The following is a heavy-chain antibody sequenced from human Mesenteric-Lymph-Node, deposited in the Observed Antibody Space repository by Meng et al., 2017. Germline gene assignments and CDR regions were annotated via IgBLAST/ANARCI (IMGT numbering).Heavy chain of an antibody. CDR3: ARGRDYYGSGNYYNTNWFGP. V-gene: IGHV4-61*01. J-gene: IGHJ5*02. Sequence: QVQLPGSGPGLVRTSETMSLTCTVSGASVNSGSYYWSWIRQPPGKGLEWIGFMYYNEKTNYNPSLKSRVTISVDTSKNQFSLKLTTVTAADTAVYYCARGRDYYGSGNYYNTNWFGPWGQGTLVTVSS. CDR2: MYYNEKT. D-gene: IGHD3-10*01. CDR1: GASVNSGSYY.